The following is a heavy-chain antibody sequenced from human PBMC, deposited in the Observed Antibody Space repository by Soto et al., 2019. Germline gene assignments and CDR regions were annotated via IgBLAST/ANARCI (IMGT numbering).Heavy chain of an antibody. V-gene: IGHV1-69*01. CDR3: ARIGTAYNWFDP. CDR2: IIPIFGTA. J-gene: IGHJ5*02. CDR1: GGTFSSYA. Sequence: QVQLVQSGAEVQKPGSSVKVSCKASGGTFSSYAISWVRQAPGQGLEWMGGIIPIFGTANYAQKFQGRVTITADEPTSTAYMELSSLRSEDTAVYYCARIGTAYNWFDPWGQGTLVTVSS. D-gene: IGHD1-1*01.